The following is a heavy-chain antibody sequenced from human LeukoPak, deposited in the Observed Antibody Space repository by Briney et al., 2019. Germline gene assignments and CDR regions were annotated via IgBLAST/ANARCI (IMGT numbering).Heavy chain of an antibody. CDR1: GYTFTSYG. CDR3: ARDLATYYDSSGYYGY. V-gene: IGHV1-18*01. CDR2: ISAYNGNT. Sequence: ASVKVSCKASGYTFTSYGISWVRQAPGQGLEWMGWISAYNGNTNYAQKLQGRVTMTTDTSTSTAYMELRSLRSDDTAVYYCARDLATYYDSSGYYGYWGQGTLVTVSS. D-gene: IGHD3-22*01. J-gene: IGHJ4*02.